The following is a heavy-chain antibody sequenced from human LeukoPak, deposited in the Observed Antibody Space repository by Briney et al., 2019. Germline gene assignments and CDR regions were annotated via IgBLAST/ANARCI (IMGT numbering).Heavy chain of an antibody. V-gene: IGHV4-61*09. Sequence: RTSETLSLTCTVSGGSISRGSYYWSWIRQPAGKGLEWIGHIYTSGSTNYNSSLKSRVTISVDTSKNQFSLRLTSVTAADTALYYCARLSQLSRYFYMDVWGKGTTVTVSS. CDR2: IYTSGST. D-gene: IGHD2/OR15-2a*01. CDR1: GGSISRGSYY. J-gene: IGHJ6*03. CDR3: ARLSQLSRYFYMDV.